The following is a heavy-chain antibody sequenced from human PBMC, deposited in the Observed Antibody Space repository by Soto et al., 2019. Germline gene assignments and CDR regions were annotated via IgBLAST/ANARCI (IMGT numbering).Heavy chain of an antibody. CDR1: GYTFHNYG. J-gene: IGHJ4*02. D-gene: IGHD3-16*01. CDR3: ARVTGVFGLVLDY. V-gene: IGHV1-18*01. Sequence: ASVKVSCKASGYTFHNYGVNWVRQAPGHGREWMGRISAYNYNTHYAQNFEGRVTMTTDTSKSTAYMDLRSLRPDDTAIYYCARVTGVFGLVLDYLGQGTQLSVSS. CDR2: ISAYNYNT.